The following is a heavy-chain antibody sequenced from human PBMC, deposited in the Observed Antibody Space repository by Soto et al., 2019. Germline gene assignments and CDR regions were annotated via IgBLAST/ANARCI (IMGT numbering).Heavy chain of an antibody. J-gene: IGHJ6*02. CDR3: ARNFTISGGLDI. Sequence: ASVKVSCKTSGYNFASFFIHWVRQAPGQGLEWMGVMNPSSGVTTYAQNFQGRVSLTRDTSTSTVHMDLSSLRSEDTAVYWCARNFTISGGLDIWGQGTTGTVS. D-gene: IGHD3-10*01. CDR2: MNPSSGVT. V-gene: IGHV1-46*01. CDR1: GYNFASFF.